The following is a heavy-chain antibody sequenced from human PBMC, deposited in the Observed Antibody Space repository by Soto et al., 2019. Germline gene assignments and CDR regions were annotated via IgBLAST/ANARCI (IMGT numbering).Heavy chain of an antibody. CDR3: AAGHSTHSFDY. D-gene: IGHD6-13*01. CDR2: IVVGSGNT. Sequence: AVKVSCKASGGTFSSYAISWVRQARGQRLEWIGWIVVGSGNTNYAQKFQERVTITRDMSTSTAYMELSSLRSEDTAVYYCAAGHSTHSFDYWGQGTMVTVYS. CDR1: GGTFSSYA. J-gene: IGHJ4*02. V-gene: IGHV1-58*02.